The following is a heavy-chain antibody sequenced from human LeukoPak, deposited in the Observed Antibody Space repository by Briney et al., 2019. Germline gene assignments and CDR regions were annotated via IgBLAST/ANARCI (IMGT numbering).Heavy chain of an antibody. J-gene: IGHJ4*02. CDR2: ISSNGGST. CDR1: GFTFSSYA. Sequence: GGSLRLSCAASGFTFSSYAMHWVRQAPGKGLEYVSAISSNGGSTYYANSVKGRFTISRDNSKNTVYLQMGSLRAEDMAVYYCARAYYYDSSGYQYWGQGTLVTVSS. V-gene: IGHV3-64*01. CDR3: ARAYYYDSSGYQY. D-gene: IGHD3-22*01.